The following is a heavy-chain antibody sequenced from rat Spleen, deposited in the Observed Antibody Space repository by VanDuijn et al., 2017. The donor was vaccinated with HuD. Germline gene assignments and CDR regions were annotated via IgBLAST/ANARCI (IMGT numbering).Heavy chain of an antibody. D-gene: IGHD1-4*01. CDR2: ISPSGGST. Sequence: EVQLVKSGGGLVQPGRSLKLSCAASGFTFSNYGMHWIRQAPTKGLEWVASISPSGGSTYYRDSVKGRFTISRDNAKSTLYLQMDSLRSEDTATYYCARQELPQGWYFDFWGPGTMVTVSS. V-gene: IGHV5-19*01. J-gene: IGHJ1*01. CDR1: GFTFSNYG. CDR3: ARQELPQGWYFDF.